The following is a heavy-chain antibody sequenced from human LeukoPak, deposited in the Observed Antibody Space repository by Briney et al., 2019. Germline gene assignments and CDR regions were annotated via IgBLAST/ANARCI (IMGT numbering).Heavy chain of an antibody. Sequence: SQTLSLTCAISGDSVSSNSAAWNWIRQSPSRGLEWLGRTYYRSKWYNDYAVSVKSRITINPDTSKNQFSLQLNSVTPEDTAVYYCAREGYDSETPTYYYYGMDVWGQGTTVTVSS. V-gene: IGHV6-1*01. CDR2: TYYRSKWYN. CDR1: GDSVSSNSAA. CDR3: AREGYDSETPTYYYYGMDV. D-gene: IGHD5-12*01. J-gene: IGHJ6*02.